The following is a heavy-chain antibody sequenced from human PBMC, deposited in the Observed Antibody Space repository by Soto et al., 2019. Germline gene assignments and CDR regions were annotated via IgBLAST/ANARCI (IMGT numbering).Heavy chain of an antibody. D-gene: IGHD2-15*01. CDR3: ARVCGSCLSRPFDP. CDR1: GGSISSGDYY. CDR2: IYYSGST. J-gene: IGHJ5*02. Sequence: PSETLSLTCTVSGGSISSGDYYWSWIRQPPGKGLEWIGYIYYSGSTYYNPSLKSRVTISVDTSKNQFSLKLSSVTAADTAVYYCARVCGSCLSRPFDPWGQGTLVTVSS. V-gene: IGHV4-30-4*01.